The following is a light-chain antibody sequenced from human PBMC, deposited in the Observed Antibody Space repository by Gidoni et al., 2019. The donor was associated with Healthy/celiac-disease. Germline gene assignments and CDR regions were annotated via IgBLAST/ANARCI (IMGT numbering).Light chain of an antibody. CDR1: QGISSY. V-gene: IGKV1-8*01. Sequence: IRMTQSPSSLSASTGDRFTIPCRASQGISSYLAWYQQKPGKAPKLLIYAASTLQSGVPSRFSGSGSGTDFTLTISCLQSEDFATYYCQQYYSYPQTFGQGTKVEIK. J-gene: IGKJ1*01. CDR2: AAS. CDR3: QQYYSYPQT.